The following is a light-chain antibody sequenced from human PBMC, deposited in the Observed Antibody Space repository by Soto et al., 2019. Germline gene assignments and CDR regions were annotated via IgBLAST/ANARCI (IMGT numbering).Light chain of an antibody. V-gene: IGKV3-20*01. CDR1: QSITNNY. Sequence: EIVLTQSRCTLSLSPGERATLSCRASQSITNNYLAWYQQKPGRAHRLLIYGASSRATGIPDRFSGSGSGTDFTLTISRLEPEDFAMYYCQQYGYLVTFGGGTKVDIK. J-gene: IGKJ4*01. CDR3: QQYGYLVT. CDR2: GAS.